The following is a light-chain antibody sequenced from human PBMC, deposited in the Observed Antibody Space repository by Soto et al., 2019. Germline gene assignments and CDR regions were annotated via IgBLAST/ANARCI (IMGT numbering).Light chain of an antibody. CDR2: YVS. J-gene: IGLJ2*01. Sequence: QSALTQPASVSGSPGQSITISCTGTSSDVCGYNYVSWYQQHPGKAPRLMIYYVSNRPSGVSDRFSGSKSGNTASLTISGLQAEDEADYYCSSYASSSTAVVFGGGTKLTVL. CDR3: SSYASSSTAVV. CDR1: SSDVCGYNY. V-gene: IGLV2-14*01.